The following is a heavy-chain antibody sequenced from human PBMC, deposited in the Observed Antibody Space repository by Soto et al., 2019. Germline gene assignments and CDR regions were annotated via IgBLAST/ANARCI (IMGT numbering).Heavy chain of an antibody. V-gene: IGHV1-69*04. J-gene: IGHJ4*02. CDR2: IIPILGIA. CDR3: ATDSRRIKKMYRNKVTTNAFDY. Sequence: SVKVSCKASGGTFSSYTISWVRQAPGQGLEWMGRIIPILGIANYAQRFQGRVTITADKSTSTAYMELSSLRSEDTAVYYCATDSRRIKKMYRNKVTTNAFDYWGQGHLVTVSP. D-gene: IGHD4-17*01. CDR1: GGTFSSYT.